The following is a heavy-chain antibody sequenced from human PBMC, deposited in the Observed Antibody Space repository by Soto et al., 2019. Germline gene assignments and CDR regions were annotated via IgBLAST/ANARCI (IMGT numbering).Heavy chain of an antibody. CDR1: GFTFSSYS. V-gene: IGHV3-48*02. J-gene: IGHJ4*02. Sequence: EVHLVESGGGLVQPGGSLRLSCAASGFTFSSYSLNWVRQAPGKGLEWGSYITSSGTTVYYADSVRGRFTISRDNAKTPLYLKMNSLRDDDTAVYYCARGSSNWAYYFDFWGQGTLVTVSS. D-gene: IGHD6-13*01. CDR3: ARGSSNWAYYFDF. CDR2: ITSSGTTV.